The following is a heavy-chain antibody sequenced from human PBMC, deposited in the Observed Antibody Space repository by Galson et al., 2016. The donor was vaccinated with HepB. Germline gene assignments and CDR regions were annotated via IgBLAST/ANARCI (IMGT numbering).Heavy chain of an antibody. CDR1: GFTFSSYW. Sequence: SLRLSCATSGFTFSSYWMTWVRQVPGKGLEWVANIKQDGSEKYYVDSVKGRFTMSRDNAKNSLNLQMNSLRVEDTAVYYCARYSNYGSGNDFYYGMDVWGQGTTVTVSS. CDR2: IKQDGSEK. D-gene: IGHD3-10*01. CDR3: ARYSNYGSGNDFYYGMDV. J-gene: IGHJ6*02. V-gene: IGHV3-7*01.